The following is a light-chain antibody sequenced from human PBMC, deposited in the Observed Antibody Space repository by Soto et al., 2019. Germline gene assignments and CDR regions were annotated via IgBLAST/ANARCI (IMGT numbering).Light chain of an antibody. CDR3: QQRSNWPIT. V-gene: IGKV3-11*01. J-gene: IGKJ5*01. CDR1: QIVTGNF. CDR2: DAS. Sequence: EIVLTKSPGTLSLSPGEGATLSCRASQIVTGNFLAWYQQKPGQAPRLLIYDASNRATGIPARFSGSGSGTDFTLTISSLEPEDFAVYYCQQRSNWPITFGQGTRLEIK.